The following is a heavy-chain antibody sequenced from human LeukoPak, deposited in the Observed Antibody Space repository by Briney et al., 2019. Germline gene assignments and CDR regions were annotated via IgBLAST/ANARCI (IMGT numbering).Heavy chain of an antibody. D-gene: IGHD6-6*01. CDR3: ARGNGIAARQGYYYMDV. CDR1: GFTFSSYA. Sequence: GGSLRLSCAASGFTFSSYAMSWVRQAPGKGLEWVSSISSSSSYIYYADSVKGRFTISRDNAKNSLYLQMNSLRAEDTAVYYCARGNGIAARQGYYYMDVWGKGTTVTVSS. J-gene: IGHJ6*03. CDR2: ISSSSSYI. V-gene: IGHV3-21*01.